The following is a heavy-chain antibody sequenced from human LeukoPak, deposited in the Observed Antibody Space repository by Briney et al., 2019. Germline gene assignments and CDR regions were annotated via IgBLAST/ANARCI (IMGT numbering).Heavy chain of an antibody. J-gene: IGHJ4*02. D-gene: IGHD2-15*01. CDR3: ARALSGWYGLSY. V-gene: IGHV4-34*01. CDR1: GGSFSGYY. CDR2: INHSGST. Sequence: SETLSLTCAVYGGSFSGYYWSWIRQPPGKGLEWIGEINHSGSTNYNPSLKSRVTISVDTSKSQFSLKLSSVTAADTAVYYCARALSGWYGLSYWGQGTLVTVSS.